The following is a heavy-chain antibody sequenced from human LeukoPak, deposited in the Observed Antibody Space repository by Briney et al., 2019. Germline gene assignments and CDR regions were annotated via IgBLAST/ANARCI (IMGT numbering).Heavy chain of an antibody. CDR2: ISSSSSYI. J-gene: IGHJ4*02. Sequence: GGPLRLSCAASGFTFSSYSMNWVRQAPGKGLEWVSSISSSSSYIYYADSVKGRFTISRDNAKNSLYLQMNSLRAEDTAVYYCAHISSTSCYSGFDCDYWGQGTLVTVSS. CDR3: AHISSTSCYSGFDCDY. V-gene: IGHV3-21*01. D-gene: IGHD2-2*02. CDR1: GFTFSSYS.